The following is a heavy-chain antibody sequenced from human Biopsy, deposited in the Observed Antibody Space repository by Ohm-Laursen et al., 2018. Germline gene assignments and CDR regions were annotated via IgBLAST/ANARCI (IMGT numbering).Heavy chain of an antibody. CDR2: IYYSGTT. Sequence: SQTLSLTCTVSGGSVSSGGFYWSWIRQHPGKGLEWIGYIYYSGTTYYNPSLKSLVTISEDTSKNQFSLKLNSVTAADTAVYYCARRPYGGTRYWYFDLWGRGTLVTVSS. D-gene: IGHD4-23*01. CDR1: GGSVSSGGFY. V-gene: IGHV4-31*01. CDR3: ARRPYGGTRYWYFDL. J-gene: IGHJ2*01.